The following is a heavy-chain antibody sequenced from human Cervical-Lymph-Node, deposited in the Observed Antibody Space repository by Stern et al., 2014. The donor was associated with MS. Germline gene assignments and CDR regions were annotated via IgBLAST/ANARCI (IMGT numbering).Heavy chain of an antibody. J-gene: IGHJ3*02. Sequence: VHLVESGGGLVKPEGSLRLSCAASGFSFGDYYMSWIRQAPGKGLEWISYISSSSRYINYADSVRGRFFISRDNAKNSLYLQMDSLRVEDTAVYYCATIFLTDAFDIWGQGTLVSVSS. V-gene: IGHV3-11*06. CDR3: ATIFLTDAFDI. D-gene: IGHD2-21*01. CDR2: ISSSSRYI. CDR1: GFSFGDYY.